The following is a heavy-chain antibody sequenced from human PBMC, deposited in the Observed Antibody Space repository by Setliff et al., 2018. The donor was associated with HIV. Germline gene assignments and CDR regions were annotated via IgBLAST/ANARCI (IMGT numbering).Heavy chain of an antibody. Sequence: SETLSLTCTVSGDSISSDSFFWSWIRQPAGKGLEWIGRIYTSGGTNYNPSLNSRVTISIDTSKNQFSVKLTSVTAADPAVYYCARVSMVRGVIHYYNYGMDVWGQGTTVTVSS. CDR2: IYTSGGT. D-gene: IGHD3-10*01. CDR1: GDSISSDSFF. J-gene: IGHJ6*02. V-gene: IGHV4-61*02. CDR3: ARVSMVRGVIHYYNYGMDV.